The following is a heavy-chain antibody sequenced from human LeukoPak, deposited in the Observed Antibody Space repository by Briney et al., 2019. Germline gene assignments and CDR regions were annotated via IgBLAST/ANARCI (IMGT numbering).Heavy chain of an antibody. Sequence: PGGSLRLSCAAPGFTFSGSAMHWVRQASGKGLEWVGRIRSKANSYATAYAASVKGRFTISRDDSKNTAYLQMNSLKTEDTAVYYCTRHVGEYCSSTSCYTTGWFDPWGQGTLVTVSS. J-gene: IGHJ5*02. CDR2: IRSKANSYAT. D-gene: IGHD2-2*02. V-gene: IGHV3-73*01. CDR3: TRHVGEYCSSTSCYTTGWFDP. CDR1: GFTFSGSA.